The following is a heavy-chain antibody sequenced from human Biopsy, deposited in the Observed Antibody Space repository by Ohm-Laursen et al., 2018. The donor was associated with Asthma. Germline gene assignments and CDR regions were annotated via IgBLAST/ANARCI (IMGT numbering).Heavy chain of an antibody. Sequence: SVKVSCKASGDSLGSFINYAISWVRQAPRQGLEWMGGLIPVLGTADYAPMFEGRVTITADESTSTVYLELTSLRFEDTAVYYCARGYSGTDRIVYYYSGMEVWGQGTTVTVSS. J-gene: IGHJ6*02. CDR1: GDSLGSFINYA. CDR2: LIPVLGTA. CDR3: ARGYSGTDRIVYYYSGMEV. V-gene: IGHV1-69*13. D-gene: IGHD5-12*01.